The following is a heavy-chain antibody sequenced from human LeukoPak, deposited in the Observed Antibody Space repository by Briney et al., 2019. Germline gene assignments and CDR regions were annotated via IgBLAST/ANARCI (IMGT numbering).Heavy chain of an antibody. J-gene: IGHJ3*02. CDR1: GGTFSSYA. V-gene: IGHV1-69*05. Sequence: SVKVSCKASGGTFSSYAISWVRQAPGQGLEWMGGIIPIFGTANYAQKFQGRVTITTDESTSTAYMELSSLRSEDTAVYYCAIPIDRWGRDGCNYGAFDIWGQGTMVTVSS. CDR2: IIPIFGTA. CDR3: AIPIDRWGRDGCNYGAFDI. D-gene: IGHD5-24*01.